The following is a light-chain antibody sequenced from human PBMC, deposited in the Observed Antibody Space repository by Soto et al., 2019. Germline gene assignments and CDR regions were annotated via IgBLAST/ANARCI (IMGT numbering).Light chain of an antibody. Sequence: TQSPVLLSXSPXXXXTXXXRASQSLNSNLAWYQQKPGQAPRLLIYGASSRATGIPDRFSGSGSGTDFTLTISRLEPEDFAVYYCQQYGSSPWTFGQGTKVDIK. J-gene: IGKJ1*01. V-gene: IGKV3-20*01. CDR2: GAS. CDR3: QQYGSSPWT. CDR1: QSLNSN.